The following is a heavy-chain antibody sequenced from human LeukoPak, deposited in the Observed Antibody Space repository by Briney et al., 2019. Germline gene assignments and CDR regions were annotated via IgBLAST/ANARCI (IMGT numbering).Heavy chain of an antibody. CDR1: GGSISSGSYY. D-gene: IGHD5-12*01. V-gene: IGHV4-61*02. J-gene: IGHJ4*02. Sequence: SETLSLTCTVSGGSISSGSYYWSWIRQPAGKGLEWIGRIYTSGSTNYNPSLKSRVTISVDTSKNQFSLKLSSVTAADTAMYYCARYRGASGYHFDYWGQGTLVTVSS. CDR3: ARYRGASGYHFDY. CDR2: IYTSGST.